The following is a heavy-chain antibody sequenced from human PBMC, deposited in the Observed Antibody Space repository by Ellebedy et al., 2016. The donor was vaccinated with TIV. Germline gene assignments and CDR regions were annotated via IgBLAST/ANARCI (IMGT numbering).Heavy chain of an antibody. J-gene: IGHJ4*02. CDR3: ARAGDYNLLSPAGGY. CDR1: GFILSAYG. D-gene: IGHD4-17*01. Sequence: GKSLKISCAASGFILSAYGMHWVRQAPGKGLEWVAITWFDGTNQYYADSVQGRFTVSRDNAKDSLYLQMDSLRADDTAVYYCARAGDYNLLSPAGGYWGQGTLVTVSS. V-gene: IGHV3-33*01. CDR2: TWFDGTNQ.